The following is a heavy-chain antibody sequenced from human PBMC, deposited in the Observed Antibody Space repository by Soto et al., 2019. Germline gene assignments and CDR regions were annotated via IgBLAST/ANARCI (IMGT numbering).Heavy chain of an antibody. V-gene: IGHV3-43*02. J-gene: IGHJ4*02. CDR2: ISGDGGST. D-gene: IGHD1-1*01. CDR1: GFTFDDYA. Sequence: GGSLRLSCAASGFTFDDYAMHWVRQAPGKGLEWVSLISGDGGSTYYADSVKGRFTISRDNSKNSLYLQMNSLRTEDTALYYCAKATRSPRSHQEHYFDYWGQGTLVTVSS. CDR3: AKATRSPRSHQEHYFDY.